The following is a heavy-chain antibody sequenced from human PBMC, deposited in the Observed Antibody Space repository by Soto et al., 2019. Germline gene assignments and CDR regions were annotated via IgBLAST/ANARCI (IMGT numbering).Heavy chain of an antibody. Sequence: LXISCKGSVYSFTSYWIGWGRQMPGKGLEWMGIIYPGDSDTRYSPSFQGQVTISADESISTAYLQWSSLKASDTAMYYCARHGRFGPLTPTDYWGQGTLVTVSS. CDR3: ARHGRFGPLTPTDY. D-gene: IGHD3-3*01. V-gene: IGHV5-51*01. CDR1: VYSFTSYW. J-gene: IGHJ4*02. CDR2: IYPGDSDT.